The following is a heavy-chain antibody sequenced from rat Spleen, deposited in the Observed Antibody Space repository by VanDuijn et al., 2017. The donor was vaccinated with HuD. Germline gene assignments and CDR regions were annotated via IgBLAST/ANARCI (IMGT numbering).Heavy chain of an antibody. CDR2: ISYNGGST. V-gene: IGHV5-20*01. J-gene: IGHJ2*01. Sequence: EVQLVESGGGLVQPGRSLKLSCAASGFTFSNYDMAWVRQAPKKGLEWVAYISYNGGSTYYRDSVKGRFTISRDNRKSTLYLQMDSLRSEDTATYYCTTDRPGALMEAWGQGVMVTVSS. CDR3: TTDRPGALMEA. CDR1: GFTFSNYD. D-gene: IGHD1-3*01.